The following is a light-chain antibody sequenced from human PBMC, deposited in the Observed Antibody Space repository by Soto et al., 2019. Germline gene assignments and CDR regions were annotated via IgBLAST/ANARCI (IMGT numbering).Light chain of an antibody. CDR1: QSVSSSY. V-gene: IGKV3-20*01. CDR3: QQYGSSPT. J-gene: IGKJ1*01. Sequence: EIVLTQSPGTLSLSPGERATLSCRSSQSVSSSYVAWYQQKPGQAPSLLIYDASSRATGIPDRFSGSGSATDFTLTISRLEPEDFAVYYCQQYGSSPTFGQGTKVEIK. CDR2: DAS.